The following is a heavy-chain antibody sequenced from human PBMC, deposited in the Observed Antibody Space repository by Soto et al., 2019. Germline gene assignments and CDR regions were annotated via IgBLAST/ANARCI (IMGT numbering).Heavy chain of an antibody. J-gene: IGHJ5*02. Sequence: SETLSLTCTVSGGSVSSSSYYWGWIRQPPGKGLEWIGTIYYSGSTYSNPSLKSRVTISVDTSKNQFSLKLSSVTAADTAVYYCARVGVRDGDYGVSRFDPWGQGTLVTV. CDR2: IYYSGST. CDR1: GGSVSSSSYY. CDR3: ARVGVRDGDYGVSRFDP. D-gene: IGHD4-17*01. V-gene: IGHV4-39*07.